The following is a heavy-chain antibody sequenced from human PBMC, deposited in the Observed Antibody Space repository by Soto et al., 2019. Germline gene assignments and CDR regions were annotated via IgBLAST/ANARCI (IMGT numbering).Heavy chain of an antibody. D-gene: IGHD2-21*02. V-gene: IGHV4-59*01. J-gene: IGHJ5*02. CDR2: IYYSGST. CDR3: ARCRGGDCYHWFDP. CDR1: GGSISSYY. Sequence: SETLSLTCTVSGGSISSYYWSWIRQPPGKGLEWIGYIYYSGSTNYNPSLKSRVTISVDTSKNQFSLKLSSVTAADTAVYYCARCRGGDCYHWFDPWGQGPLVTVSS.